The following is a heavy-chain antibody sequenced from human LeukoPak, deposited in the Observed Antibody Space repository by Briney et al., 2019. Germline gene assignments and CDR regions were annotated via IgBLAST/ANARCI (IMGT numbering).Heavy chain of an antibody. J-gene: IGHJ4*02. CDR1: GYSFSSYW. D-gene: IGHD1-1*01. CDR2: IYPGDSDT. V-gene: IGHV5-51*01. CDR3: ARQAQLAYFDY. Sequence: GESLKISCKGSGYSFSSYWIGWVRQLPGKGLELMGIIYPGDSDTRYSPSFQGQVTISADKSISTAYLQWSSLKASDTAIYYCARQAQLAYFDYWGQGILVTVSS.